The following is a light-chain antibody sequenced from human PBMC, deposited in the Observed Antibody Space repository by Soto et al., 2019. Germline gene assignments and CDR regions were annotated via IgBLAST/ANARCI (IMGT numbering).Light chain of an antibody. CDR3: QQYGSNSPYS. CDR2: GAS. V-gene: IGKV1-5*01. Sequence: DIQMTQSPSTLSASAGDRVTITCRASESISRWLAWYQQKPGKAPKLLIYGASSLESGVPSRFSGSGSGTELTLTISSLQPDDFATYYCQQYGSNSPYSFGQGTKLEIK. J-gene: IGKJ2*03. CDR1: ESISRW.